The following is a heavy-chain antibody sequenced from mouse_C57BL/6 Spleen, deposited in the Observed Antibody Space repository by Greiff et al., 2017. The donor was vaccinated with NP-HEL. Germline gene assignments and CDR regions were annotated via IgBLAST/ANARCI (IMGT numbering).Heavy chain of an antibody. CDR3: AREYGKEIDY. D-gene: IGHD2-1*01. CDR1: GFTFSDYG. J-gene: IGHJ2*01. CDR2: ISSGSSTI. V-gene: IGHV5-17*01. Sequence: EVQLQESGGGLVKPGGSLKLSCAASGFTFSDYGMHWVRQAPEKGLEWVAYISSGSSTIYYADTVKGRFTISRDNAKNTLFLQMTSLRSEDTAMYYCAREYGKEIDYWGQGTTLTVSS.